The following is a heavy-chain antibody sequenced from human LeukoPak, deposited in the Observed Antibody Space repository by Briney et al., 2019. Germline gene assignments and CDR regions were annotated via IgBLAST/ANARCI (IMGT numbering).Heavy chain of an antibody. CDR2: IRYDGSKK. J-gene: IGHJ4*02. V-gene: IGHV3-30*02. CDR3: AKDLEAYCGGDCPLHIDY. Sequence: GGSLRLSCAASGFTFSSYGMHWVRQAPGKGLEWVACIRYDGSKKYYRDSVKGRFTISRDNSKNTVYLQMNSLRTEDTAVYYCAKDLEAYCGGDCPLHIDYWGQGTLVTVSS. D-gene: IGHD2-21*02. CDR1: GFTFSSYG.